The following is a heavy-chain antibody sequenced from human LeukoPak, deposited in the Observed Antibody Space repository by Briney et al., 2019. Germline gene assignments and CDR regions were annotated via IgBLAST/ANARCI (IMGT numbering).Heavy chain of an antibody. V-gene: IGHV3-33*01. Sequence: GGSLRLSCAASGFTFSSYGMHWVRQAPGKGLEWVAVIWYDGSNKYYADSVKGRFTISRDNSKNTLYLQMNSLRAEDTAVYYCARARRGYDYSGPLNWGQGTLVTVSS. J-gene: IGHJ4*02. D-gene: IGHD5-12*01. CDR3: ARARRGYDYSGPLN. CDR2: IWYDGSNK. CDR1: GFTFSSYG.